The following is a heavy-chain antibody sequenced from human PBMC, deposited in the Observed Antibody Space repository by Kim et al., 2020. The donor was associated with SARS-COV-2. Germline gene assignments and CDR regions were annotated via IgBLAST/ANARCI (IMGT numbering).Heavy chain of an antibody. CDR3: ARVSWGSSWAKFNYHYM. CDR2: ISSSGRFI. D-gene: IGHD6-13*01. V-gene: IGHV3-21*01. CDR1: GFTFSGYS. J-gene: IGHJ6*03. Sequence: GGSLRLSCAASGFTFSGYSMNWVRQAPGKGLEWVSSISSSGRFIFYADSVKGRFTISRDNIKKSLSLQMSSLRAKDTSVYYCARVSWGSSWAKFNYHYM.